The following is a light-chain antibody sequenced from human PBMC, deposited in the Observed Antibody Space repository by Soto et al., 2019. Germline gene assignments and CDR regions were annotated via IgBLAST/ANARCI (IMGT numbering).Light chain of an antibody. CDR1: QTISNT. V-gene: IGKV3-15*01. CDR3: QQYATSPLA. J-gene: IGKJ4*01. Sequence: EIVMTQSPATLSVSPGERATLSCRANQTISNTLAWYQQKPGQAPRLLIYAASARATGVSARFSGSGSGTDFTLTISRLEPEDFAVYFCQQYATSPLAFGGGTKVDIK. CDR2: AAS.